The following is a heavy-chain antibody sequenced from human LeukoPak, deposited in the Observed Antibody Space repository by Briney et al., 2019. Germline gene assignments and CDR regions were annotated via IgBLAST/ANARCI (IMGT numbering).Heavy chain of an antibody. Sequence: QSGGSLRLSCAASGFTFDDYAMHWVRHAPGEGLEWVSGISWNSGSIGYADSVKGRFTISRDNAKNSLYLQMNSLRAEDTALYYCAKEADDAFDIWGQGTMVTVSS. J-gene: IGHJ3*02. CDR2: ISWNSGSI. CDR3: AKEADDAFDI. V-gene: IGHV3-9*01. D-gene: IGHD2-15*01. CDR1: GFTFDDYA.